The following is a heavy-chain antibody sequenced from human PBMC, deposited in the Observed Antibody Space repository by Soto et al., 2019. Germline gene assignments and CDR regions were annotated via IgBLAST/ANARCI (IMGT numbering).Heavy chain of an antibody. D-gene: IGHD1-1*01. V-gene: IGHV3-30*18. CDR2: ISYDGSNK. Sequence: QVQLVESGGGVVQPGRSLRLSCAASGFTFSSYGMHWVRQAPGKGLEWVAVISYDGSNKYYADSVKGRFTISRDNSKNTLYLQMNSLRAEDTAVYYCAKDGGWDGTTIYYFDSWGQGNLVTVSS. CDR3: AKDGGWDGTTIYYFDS. J-gene: IGHJ4*02. CDR1: GFTFSSYG.